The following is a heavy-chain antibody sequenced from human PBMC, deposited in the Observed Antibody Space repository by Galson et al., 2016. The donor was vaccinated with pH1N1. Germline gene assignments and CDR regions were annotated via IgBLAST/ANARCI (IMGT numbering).Heavy chain of an antibody. D-gene: IGHD2-15*01. V-gene: IGHV1-8*01. CDR1: GYTFTNYD. J-gene: IGHJ4*02. Sequence: SCKAPGYTFTNYDINWVRQGTGQGLEWMGWMNPNNDNTGYTQKFQGRVTMTRNTYISTAYMELSSLRSQDTAVYYCARGGYCSGGTCYDVFDYWGQGTLVTVS. CDR3: ARGGYCSGGTCYDVFDY. CDR2: MNPNNDNT.